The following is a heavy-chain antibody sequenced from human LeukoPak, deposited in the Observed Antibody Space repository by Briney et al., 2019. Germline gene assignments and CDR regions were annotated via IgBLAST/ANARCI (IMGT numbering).Heavy chain of an antibody. V-gene: IGHV3-33*08. Sequence: GGSLRLSCAASGFTFSSYGMHWVRQAPGKGLEWVAVIWYDGSNKYYADSVKSRFTISRDNSKITLYLQMNSLRAEDTAVYYCARDIYGMDVWGQGTTVTVSS. J-gene: IGHJ6*02. CDR1: GFTFSSYG. CDR2: IWYDGSNK. CDR3: ARDIYGMDV.